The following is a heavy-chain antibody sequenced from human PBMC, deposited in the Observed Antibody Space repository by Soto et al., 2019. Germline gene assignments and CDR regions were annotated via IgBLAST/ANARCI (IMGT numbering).Heavy chain of an antibody. J-gene: IGHJ6*02. D-gene: IGHD3-10*01. CDR3: ARAAYGSGSYYAPYYYYAMDV. CDR2: ILYTGNT. Sequence: SETLSLTCTVSGASVSSYYWSWIRQPPGKGLEWLGYILYTGNTNYNPSLKSRVTMSVDTSKNQVSLKLSAVTAADTAVYFCARAAYGSGSYYAPYYYYAMDVWGQVTTVTVSS. V-gene: IGHV4-59*02. CDR1: GASVSSYY.